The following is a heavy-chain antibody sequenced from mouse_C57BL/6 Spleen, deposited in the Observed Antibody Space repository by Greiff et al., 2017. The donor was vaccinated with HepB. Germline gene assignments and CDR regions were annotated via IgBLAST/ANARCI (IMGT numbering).Heavy chain of an antibody. CDR2: INPYNGGT. V-gene: IGHV1-19*01. Sequence: EVQLQQSGPVLVKPGASVKMSCKASGYTFTDYYMNWVKQSHGKSLEWIGVINPYNGGTSYNQKFKGKATLTVDKSSSTAYMELNSLTSEDSAVYYCASGTYGNYLHVWGTGTTVTVSS. J-gene: IGHJ1*03. D-gene: IGHD2-1*01. CDR1: GYTFTDYY. CDR3: ASGTYGNYLHV.